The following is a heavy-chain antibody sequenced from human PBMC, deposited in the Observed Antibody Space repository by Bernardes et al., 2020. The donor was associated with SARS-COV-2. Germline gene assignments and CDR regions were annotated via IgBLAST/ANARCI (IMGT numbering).Heavy chain of an antibody. D-gene: IGHD5-18*01. Sequence: VGSLIRSCAASGFAVSSNYMIWVRQAPGKGLECVSIIYSGGHTDYADSVKGRFTISRDISQNTLYLQMNSLRTEDTAVYYCARDGGYSYEGYYYYYGMDVWGQGTTVTVSS. CDR3: ARDGGYSYEGYYYYYGMDV. CDR2: IYSGGHT. CDR1: GFAVSSNY. J-gene: IGHJ6*02. V-gene: IGHV3-53*01.